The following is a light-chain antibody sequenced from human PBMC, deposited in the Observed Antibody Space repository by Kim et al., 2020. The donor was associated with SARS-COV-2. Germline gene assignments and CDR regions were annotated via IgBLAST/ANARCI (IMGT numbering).Light chain of an antibody. CDR2: DVR. Sequence: GESITIYCSGTSSDVGGWTYVSRCRQQPRKVPSLMIYDVRPRPSGVSSRFSGARTGNAALLSISGLQAEDEADYYCRSYTSRSTLVFGGGSRLTVL. V-gene: IGLV2-14*03. CDR1: SSDVGGWTY. CDR3: RSYTSRSTLV. J-gene: IGLJ2*01.